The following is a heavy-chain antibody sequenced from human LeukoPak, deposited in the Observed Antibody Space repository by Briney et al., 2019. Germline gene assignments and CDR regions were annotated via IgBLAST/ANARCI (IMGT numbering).Heavy chain of an antibody. CDR1: GYTFTSYA. CDR3: GRVDMATTKDY. V-gene: IGHV1-18*01. D-gene: IGHD5-24*01. CDR2: ISAYNGDT. J-gene: IGHJ4*02. Sequence: GASVKVSCKASGYTFTSYAMNWVRQAPGQGLEWMGWISAYNGDTKYGQNFQGRVTMTTDTSTTTAYMDLRSLSSDDTAVYYCGRVDMATTKDYWGQGTPVTVSS.